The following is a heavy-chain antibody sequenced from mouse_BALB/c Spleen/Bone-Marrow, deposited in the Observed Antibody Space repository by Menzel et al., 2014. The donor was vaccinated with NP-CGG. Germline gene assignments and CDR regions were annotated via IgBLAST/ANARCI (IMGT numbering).Heavy chain of an antibody. V-gene: IGHV1-67*01. CDR3: ASPIYYGNYEGFAY. Sequence: VQLQQSGPELVRPGVSMKISRKGSGYTFTDYAMHWVKQSHAKSLEWIGVISTYSGNTNYNQKFKGKATMTVDKSSSTAYLELARLTSEDSAIYYCASPIYYGNYEGFAYWGQGTLVTVSA. CDR1: GYTFTDYA. D-gene: IGHD2-1*01. CDR2: ISTYSGNT. J-gene: IGHJ3*01.